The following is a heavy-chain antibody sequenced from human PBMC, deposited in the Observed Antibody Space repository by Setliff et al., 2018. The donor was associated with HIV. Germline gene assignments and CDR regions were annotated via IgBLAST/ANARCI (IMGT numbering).Heavy chain of an antibody. V-gene: IGHV4-39*01. CDR3: ARHGQGGIAARQSYYYYYMDV. Sequence: SETLSLTCTVSGGSISSGGYYWGWIRQPPGKGLEWIGSIYYSGSTYYNPSLKSRVTISVDTSKNQFSLKLSSVTAADTAVYYCARHGQGGIAARQSYYYYYMDVWGKGTTVTVS. CDR1: GGSISSGGYY. J-gene: IGHJ6*03. D-gene: IGHD6-6*01. CDR2: IYYSGST.